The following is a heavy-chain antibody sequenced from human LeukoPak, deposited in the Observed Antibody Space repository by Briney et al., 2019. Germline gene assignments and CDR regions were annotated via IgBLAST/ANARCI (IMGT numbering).Heavy chain of an antibody. CDR3: ARNRETFDY. D-gene: IGHD1-14*01. J-gene: IGHJ4*02. V-gene: IGHV3-23*01. Sequence: GGSLRLSCAASGFAFSNYGMNWVRQAPGKGLEWVSGITGSAGSTYYVDSVKGRFTISRDNSKNTLYLQMNSLRAEDTAVYYCARNRETFDYWGQGTLLTVSS. CDR2: ITGSAGST. CDR1: GFAFSNYG.